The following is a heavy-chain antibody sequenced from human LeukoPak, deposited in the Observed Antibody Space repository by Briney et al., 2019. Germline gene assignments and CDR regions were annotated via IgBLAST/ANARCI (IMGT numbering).Heavy chain of an antibody. D-gene: IGHD3-22*01. J-gene: IGHJ6*02. CDR3: ARPRDYYDSSGYYPPGRYGMDV. V-gene: IGHV1-46*01. CDR1: GGTFSSYA. CDR2: INPSGGST. Sequence: GASVKVSCKASGGTFSSYAISWVRQAPGQGLEWMGIINPSGGSTSYAQKFQGRVTMTRDTSTSTVYMELSSLRSEDTAVYYCARPRDYYDSSGYYPPGRYGMDVWGQGATVTVSS.